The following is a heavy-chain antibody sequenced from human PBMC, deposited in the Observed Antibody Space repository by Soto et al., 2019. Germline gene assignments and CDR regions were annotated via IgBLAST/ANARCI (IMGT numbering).Heavy chain of an antibody. V-gene: IGHV4-39*01. CDR2: IFYSGST. CDR3: ARHLTYCSAGSCYSDFPYYGMDV. Sequence: QLQLQESGPGLVKPSETLSLTCTVSGGSISSSSYYWGWIRQPPGKGLEWIRSIFYSGSTYYNPSLESRVTISVDSSKNQFSLKLSSVTAADTAVYYCARHLTYCSAGSCYSDFPYYGMDVWGQGTTVTVSS. CDR1: GGSISSSSYY. D-gene: IGHD2-15*01. J-gene: IGHJ6*02.